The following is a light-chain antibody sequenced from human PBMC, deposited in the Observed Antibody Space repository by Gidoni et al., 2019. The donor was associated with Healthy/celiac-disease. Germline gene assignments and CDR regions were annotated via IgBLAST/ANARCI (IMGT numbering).Light chain of an antibody. CDR1: QSVSSY. CDR2: DAS. Sequence: EIALTQSPATLSLSPGERATPSCRASQSVSSYLAWYQQKPGQAPRLLIYDASNRATGIPARFSGSGSGTDFTLTISSLEPEDFAVYYCQQRSNWPPENTFGGGTKVEIK. J-gene: IGKJ4*01. CDR3: QQRSNWPPENT. V-gene: IGKV3-11*01.